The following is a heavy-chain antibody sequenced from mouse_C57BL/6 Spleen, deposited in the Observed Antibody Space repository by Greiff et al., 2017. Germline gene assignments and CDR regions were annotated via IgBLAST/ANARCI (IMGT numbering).Heavy chain of an antibody. D-gene: IGHD1-1*01. CDR1: SYTFTSYG. V-gene: IGHV1-81*01. Sequence: QVQLKESGAELARPGASVKLSCKASSYTFTSYGISWVKQRTGQGLEWIGEIYPRSGNTYYNEKFKGKATLTADKSSSTAYMELRSLTSEDSAVYFCARDYYGSSYPYYFDYWGQGTTLTVSS. J-gene: IGHJ2*01. CDR3: ARDYYGSSYPYYFDY. CDR2: IYPRSGNT.